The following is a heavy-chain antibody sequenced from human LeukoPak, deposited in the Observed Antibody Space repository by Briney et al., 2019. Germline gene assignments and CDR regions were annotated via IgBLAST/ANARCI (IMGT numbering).Heavy chain of an antibody. D-gene: IGHD3-9*01. CDR2: TSLSAPP. CDR3: ARALRFESRAFDC. CDR1: GGSMSSEDYY. J-gene: IGHJ4*02. Sequence: SETLSLTCTVSGGSMSSEDYYWIWFRQPPGRGLEWLGYTSLSAPPFYNVSIKSPIAISLDTPRNQFSLNLLSVTAADTAVYYCARALRFESRAFDCWGQGILVTVSS. V-gene: IGHV4-30-4*01.